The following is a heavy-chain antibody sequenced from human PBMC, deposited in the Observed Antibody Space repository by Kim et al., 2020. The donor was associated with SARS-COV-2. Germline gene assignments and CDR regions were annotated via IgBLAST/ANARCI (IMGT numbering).Heavy chain of an antibody. V-gene: IGHV1-69*13. CDR3: ARVPYDILTGYPEVGYYGMDV. CDR2: IIPIFGTA. Sequence: SVKVSCKASGGTFSSYAISWVRQAPGQGLEWMGGIIPIFGTANYAQKFQGRVTITADESTSTAYMELSSLRSEDTAVYYCARVPYDILTGYPEVGYYGMDVWGQGTTVTVSS. J-gene: IGHJ6*02. CDR1: GGTFSSYA. D-gene: IGHD3-9*01.